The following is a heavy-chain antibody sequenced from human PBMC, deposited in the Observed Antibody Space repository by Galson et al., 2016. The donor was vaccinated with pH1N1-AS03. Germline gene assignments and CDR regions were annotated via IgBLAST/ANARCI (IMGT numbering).Heavy chain of an antibody. CDR1: GYRFSTYY. V-gene: IGHV5-51*01. Sequence: QSGAEVKKPGESLNISCQGSGYRFSTYYIAWVRQMPGKGLEWMGIFHPGDSDTKYHPSFQGLVTMSADKSTNTAYLHWSSLKASDTAISYCAGHSQCTRGTCYSSYFYALDVWGRGTAVTVSS. J-gene: IGHJ6*02. D-gene: IGHD4-11*01. CDR2: FHPGDSDT. CDR3: AGHSQCTRGTCYSSYFYALDV.